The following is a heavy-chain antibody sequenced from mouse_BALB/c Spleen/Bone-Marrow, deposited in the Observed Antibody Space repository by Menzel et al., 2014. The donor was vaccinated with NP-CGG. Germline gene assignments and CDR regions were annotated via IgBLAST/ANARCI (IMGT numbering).Heavy chain of an antibody. V-gene: IGHV1S81*02. Sequence: LVESGAELAKPGASVKLSCKASGYTFTSYWMHWVKQRPGQGLEWIGEINPSNGRTNYNEKFKSKATLTVDKSSSTAYMQLSSLTSEDSAVYYCARWGFDYWGQGTTLTVSS. CDR1: GYTFTSYW. J-gene: IGHJ2*01. CDR2: INPSNGRT. CDR3: ARWGFDY.